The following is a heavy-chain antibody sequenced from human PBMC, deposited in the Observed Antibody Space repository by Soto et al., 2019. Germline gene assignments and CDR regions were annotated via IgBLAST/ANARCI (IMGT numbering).Heavy chain of an antibody. CDR2: IYYSGST. D-gene: IGHD3-3*01. Sequence: SETLSLTCTVSGGSISSSSYYWGWIRQSPGKGLEWIVSIYYSGSTYYNPSLKSRVTISVDKSKNQFSLKLSSVTAADTAAYYCARRGAEDDFWSGYWDYYYYGMDVWGQGTTVTVSS. J-gene: IGHJ6*02. CDR1: GGSISSSSYY. CDR3: ARRGAEDDFWSGYWDYYYYGMDV. V-gene: IGHV4-39*07.